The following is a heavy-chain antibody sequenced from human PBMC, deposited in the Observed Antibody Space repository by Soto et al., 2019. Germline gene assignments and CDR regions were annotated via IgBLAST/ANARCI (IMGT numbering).Heavy chain of an antibody. CDR1: EYSFTSYW. CDR2: IYPGDSDT. D-gene: IGHD3-3*01. CDR3: ARPLNYDFGSMDV. V-gene: IGHV5-51*01. J-gene: IGHJ6*02. Sequence: GESLKISCKGSEYSFTSYWIGWVRQMPGKGLEWMGIIYPGDSDTRYSPSFQGQVTISADKSISTAYLQWSSLKASDTAMYYCARPLNYDFGSMDVWGQGTTVTVSS.